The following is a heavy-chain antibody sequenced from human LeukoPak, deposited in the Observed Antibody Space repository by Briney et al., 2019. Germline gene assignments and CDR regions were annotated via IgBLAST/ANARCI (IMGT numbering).Heavy chain of an antibody. CDR3: ARGSSSGWKFDY. Sequence: GGSLRLSCAASGFTFSSYGMHWVRQAPGKGLEWVAVIWYDGSNKYYADSVKGRFTISRDNSKNALYLQMNSLRAEDTAVYYCARGSSSGWKFDYWGQGTLVTVSS. J-gene: IGHJ4*02. D-gene: IGHD6-19*01. V-gene: IGHV3-33*01. CDR2: IWYDGSNK. CDR1: GFTFSSYG.